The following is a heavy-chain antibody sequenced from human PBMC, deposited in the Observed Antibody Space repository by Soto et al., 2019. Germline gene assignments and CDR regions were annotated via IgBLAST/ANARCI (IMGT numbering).Heavy chain of an antibody. CDR3: ARQKIPLTTGFPYYMDV. D-gene: IGHD4-4*01. Sequence: QVQLQESGPGLVKPSETLSLTCTVSGGSIISTSYYWGWIRQPPGKGLVWIGSIYYTGSTYYNPSLKSRVTMSVEPSKDQFSRKLSCVTAADTAVYYCARQKIPLTTGFPYYMDVWGKGTTVAVSS. J-gene: IGHJ6*03. CDR2: IYYTGST. V-gene: IGHV4-39*01. CDR1: GGSIISTSYY.